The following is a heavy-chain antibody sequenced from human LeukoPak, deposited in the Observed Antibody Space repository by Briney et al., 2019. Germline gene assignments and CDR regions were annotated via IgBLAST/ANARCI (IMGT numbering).Heavy chain of an antibody. CDR3: ARDGSVAVAGTGDY. D-gene: IGHD6-19*01. Sequence: ASVKVSCKASGGTFSSYAISWVRQAPGQGLEWMGWISAYNGNTNYAQKLQGRVTMTTDTSTSTAYMELRSLRSDDTAVYYCARDGSVAVAGTGDYWGQGTLVTVSS. CDR2: ISAYNGNT. CDR1: GGTFSSYA. J-gene: IGHJ4*02. V-gene: IGHV1-18*01.